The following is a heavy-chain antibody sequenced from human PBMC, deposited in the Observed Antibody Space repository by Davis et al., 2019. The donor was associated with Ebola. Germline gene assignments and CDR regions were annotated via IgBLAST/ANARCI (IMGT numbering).Heavy chain of an antibody. V-gene: IGHV4-59*08. J-gene: IGHJ4*02. CDR1: GGPFSRNH. CDR3: ARHELIAVAGTFPFDY. CDR2: IYYSGST. D-gene: IGHD6-19*01. Sequence: SETLSLTCTVSGGPFSRNHWTWICQPPGKGMEWIGYIYYSGSTNYTPSPMSRVTISVDTSKNQFSLKLSPVTAADAAVYYCARHELIAVAGTFPFDYWGQGTLVTVSS.